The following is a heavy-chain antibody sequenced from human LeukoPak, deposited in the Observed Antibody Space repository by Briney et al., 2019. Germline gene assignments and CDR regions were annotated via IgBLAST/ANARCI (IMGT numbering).Heavy chain of an antibody. Sequence: SETLSLTCTVSGGSISSGGYYWSWIRQPPGKGLEWIGYIYHSGSTYYNPSLKSRVTISVDRSKNQFSLKLSSVTAANTAVYYCARSMVVTGYAFDIWGQGTMVTVSS. D-gene: IGHD2-21*02. CDR3: ARSMVVTGYAFDI. V-gene: IGHV4-30-2*01. CDR1: GGSISSGGYY. J-gene: IGHJ3*02. CDR2: IYHSGST.